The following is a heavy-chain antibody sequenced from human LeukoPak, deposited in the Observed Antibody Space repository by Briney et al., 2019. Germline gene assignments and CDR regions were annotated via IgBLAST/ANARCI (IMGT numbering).Heavy chain of an antibody. D-gene: IGHD3-22*01. CDR1: GYTFTTYA. Sequence: GASVKVSCKASGYTFTTYAMNWVRQAPGQGLEWMGWINTNTGNPTYAQGFTGRFVFSLDTSVSTAYLQISSLKAEDTAVYYCARVLSTMIVVPIGYWGQGTLVTVSS. CDR3: ARVLSTMIVVPIGY. J-gene: IGHJ4*02. V-gene: IGHV7-4-1*02. CDR2: INTNTGNP.